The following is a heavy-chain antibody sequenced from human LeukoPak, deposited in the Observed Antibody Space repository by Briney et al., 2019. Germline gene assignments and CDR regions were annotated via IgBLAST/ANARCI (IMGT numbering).Heavy chain of an antibody. CDR1: GFTFRNYY. CDR3: AHLQLLYSGPYYMDV. D-gene: IGHD2-2*02. J-gene: IGHJ6*03. Sequence: PGGSLRLSCAASGFTFRNYYMSWIRQAPGKGLEFVSYISSSGDTKHYADSVKGRFTISRDNAKNSLYLQMNSLRAEDTAVYYCAHLQLLYSGPYYMDVWGKGTTVTVSS. V-gene: IGHV3-11*04. CDR2: ISSSGDTK.